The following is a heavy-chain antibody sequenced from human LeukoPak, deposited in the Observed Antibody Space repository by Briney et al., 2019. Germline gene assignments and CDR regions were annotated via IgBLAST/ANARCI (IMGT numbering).Heavy chain of an antibody. Sequence: GGSLRLSCVASGFTFSDYYMSWIRQAPGKGLEWVSFISSSGQTIYYADSVKGRFTISRDNAKNSLSLQMNSLRAEDTAVYYCAREDHYGSGSYPEYNWFDPWGQGTLVTVSS. CDR2: ISSSGQTI. CDR3: AREDHYGSGSYPEYNWFDP. J-gene: IGHJ5*02. D-gene: IGHD3-10*01. V-gene: IGHV3-11*01. CDR1: GFTFSDYY.